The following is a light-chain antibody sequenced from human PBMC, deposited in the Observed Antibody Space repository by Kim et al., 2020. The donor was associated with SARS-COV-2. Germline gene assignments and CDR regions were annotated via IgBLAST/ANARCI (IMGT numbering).Light chain of an antibody. Sequence: SASVGDRPTSTCRSSQFINTYLNWYQQKPGKAPRLLIYTASSLQRGVPSRFSGSGSGPDFTLTITSLQPEDFATYYCQQTYSAPYTFGQGTKLEI. V-gene: IGKV1-39*01. CDR1: QFINTY. CDR2: TAS. CDR3: QQTYSAPYT. J-gene: IGKJ2*01.